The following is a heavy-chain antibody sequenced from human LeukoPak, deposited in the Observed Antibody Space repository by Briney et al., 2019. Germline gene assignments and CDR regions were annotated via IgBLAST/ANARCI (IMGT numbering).Heavy chain of an antibody. Sequence: AAATLSYKASGDTFTSYDYIWVRHASGQRIEWMGWMNPNSGNTGYAQKFQGRVTMTRNTSISTAYMELSSLRSEDTAVYYCAREPLRRGMDVWGQGTTVTVSS. J-gene: IGHJ6*02. CDR3: AREPLRRGMDV. V-gene: IGHV1-8*01. CDR1: GDTFTSYD. CDR2: MNPNSGNT.